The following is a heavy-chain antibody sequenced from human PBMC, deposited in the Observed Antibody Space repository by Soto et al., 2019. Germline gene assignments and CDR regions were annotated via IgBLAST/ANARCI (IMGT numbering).Heavy chain of an antibody. J-gene: IGHJ4*02. CDR3: ARVLDIVVVVADLDY. CDR2: ISAYNGNT. V-gene: IGHV1-18*01. Sequence: QVQLVQSGAEVKKPGASVKVSCKASGYTFTSYGISWVRQAPGQGLEWMGWISAYNGNTNYAQKLPGRVTMTTDTSTSTAYMELRSLRSDDTAVYYCARVLDIVVVVADLDYWCQGTLVTVSS. D-gene: IGHD2-15*01. CDR1: GYTFTSYG.